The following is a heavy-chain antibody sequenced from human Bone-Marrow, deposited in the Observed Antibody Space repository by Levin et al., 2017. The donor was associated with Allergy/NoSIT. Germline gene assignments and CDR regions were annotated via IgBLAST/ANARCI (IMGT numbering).Heavy chain of an antibody. V-gene: IGHV4-39*01. CDR2: IYYGGTT. D-gene: IGHD6-13*01. Sequence: PSETLSLTCTVSGGSIITTSYYWGWIRQSPGEGLEWIAYIYYGGTTYYNPSLKSRVTTSIDTSKNQFSLNLNSVTAADTAVYYCARLASYSSRSFDIWGQGEKVTVSS. CDR1: GGSIITTSYY. J-gene: IGHJ3*02. CDR3: ARLASYSSRSFDI.